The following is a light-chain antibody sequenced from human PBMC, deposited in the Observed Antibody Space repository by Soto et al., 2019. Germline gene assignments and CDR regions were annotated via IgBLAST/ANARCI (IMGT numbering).Light chain of an antibody. J-gene: IGLJ2*01. CDR3: SSYAGSNKGV. CDR2: EVS. V-gene: IGLV2-8*01. Sequence: QSVLTQPPSASGSPGQSVTISCTGTSSDVGSYNYVSWYQQYPGKAPKLMIYEVSKRPSGVPDRFSGSKSGNTASLTVSGLQAEDEADYYCSSYAGSNKGVFGGGTQLTVL. CDR1: SSDVGSYNY.